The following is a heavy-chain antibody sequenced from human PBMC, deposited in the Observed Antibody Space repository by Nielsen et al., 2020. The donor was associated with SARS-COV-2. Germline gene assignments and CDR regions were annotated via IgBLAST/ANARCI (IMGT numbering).Heavy chain of an antibody. J-gene: IGHJ6*02. V-gene: IGHV1-24*01. Sequence: ASVKVSCKVSGYTLTELSMHWVRQAPGKGLEWMGGFDPEDGETIYAQKFQGRVTMTEDTSTDTAYMELSSLRSEDTAVYYCATATVLRGLEKTVPHGSSYYYYYGMDVWGQGTTVTVS. D-gene: IGHD1-14*01. CDR2: FDPEDGET. CDR1: GYTLTELS. CDR3: ATATVLRGLEKTVPHGSSYYYYYGMDV.